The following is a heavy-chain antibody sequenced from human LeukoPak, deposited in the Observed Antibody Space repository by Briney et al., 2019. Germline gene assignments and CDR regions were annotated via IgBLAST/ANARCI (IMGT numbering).Heavy chain of an antibody. J-gene: IGHJ4*02. V-gene: IGHV3-48*01. D-gene: IGHD1-14*01. CDR3: ARLHLTRLYFDF. Sequence: GGSLRLSCAASGFTFNRYNMAWVRQAPGRGLEWVSYISSSTGSIHHADSVKGRFTISRNNDKNSLYLQLNSLRVEDTAVYYCARLHLTRLYFDFWGQGTLVTVSS. CDR1: GFTFNRYN. CDR2: ISSSTGSI.